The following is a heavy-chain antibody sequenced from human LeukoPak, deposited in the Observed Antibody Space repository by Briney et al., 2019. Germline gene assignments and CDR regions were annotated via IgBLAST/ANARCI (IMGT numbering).Heavy chain of an antibody. J-gene: IGHJ6*02. V-gene: IGHV1-2*02. CDR3: ARDPEYSSSFLPIPYYHYGMDV. CDR2: INPNSGGT. Sequence: ASVKVSCKASGYTFTGYYMHWVRQAPGQGLEWMGWINPNSGGTNYAQKFQGRVTMTRDTSISTAYMELSRLRSDDTAVYYCARDPEYSSSFLPIPYYHYGMDVWGQGTTVTVSS. D-gene: IGHD6-6*01. CDR1: GYTFTGYY.